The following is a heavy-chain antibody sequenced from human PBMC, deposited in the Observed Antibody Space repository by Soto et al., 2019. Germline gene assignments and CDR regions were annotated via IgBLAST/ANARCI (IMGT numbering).Heavy chain of an antibody. CDR1: GFSLSNARMG. V-gene: IGHV2-26*01. J-gene: IGHJ2*01. Sequence: QVTLKESGPVLVKPTETLTLTCTVSGFSLSNARMGVSWIRQPPGKALEWLAHIFSNDEKSYSTSLKSRLTISTDTSKSQVVLTMTNMDPVDTATYYCARTPGDYYDSSGYDYWYFDLWGRGTLVTVSS. D-gene: IGHD3-22*01. CDR3: ARTPGDYYDSSGYDYWYFDL. CDR2: IFSNDEK.